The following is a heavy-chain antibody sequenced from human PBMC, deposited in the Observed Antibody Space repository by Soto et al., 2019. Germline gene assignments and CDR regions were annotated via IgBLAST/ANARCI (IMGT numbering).Heavy chain of an antibody. J-gene: IGHJ5*02. CDR1: TFTFNTYW. Sequence: EVQLVESGGPLVQPGGSLRLSCAASTFTFNTYWMHWVRKSPGKGLVWVSRINSDGTKTTYADSVKGRFTISRDNAENTVYLQMNSLRAEDTAMYYCATVATNSYNWVDPWGQGTLVTVSS. D-gene: IGHD5-12*01. V-gene: IGHV3-74*03. CDR3: ATVATNSYNWVDP. CDR2: INSDGTKT.